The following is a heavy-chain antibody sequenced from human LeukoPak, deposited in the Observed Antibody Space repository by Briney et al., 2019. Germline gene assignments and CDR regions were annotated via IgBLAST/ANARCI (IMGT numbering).Heavy chain of an antibody. CDR3: AGHRGAMVFDY. D-gene: IGHD3-10*01. CDR2: IYTSGST. Sequence: SQTLSLTCTVSGGSISSGSYYWSWIRQPAGKGLEWIGRIYTSGSTNYTPTLKCRVTISVDTSKNQFSLKLSSVTAADTAVYYCAGHRGAMVFDYWGQGTLVTVSS. V-gene: IGHV4-61*02. CDR1: GGSISSGSYY. J-gene: IGHJ4*02.